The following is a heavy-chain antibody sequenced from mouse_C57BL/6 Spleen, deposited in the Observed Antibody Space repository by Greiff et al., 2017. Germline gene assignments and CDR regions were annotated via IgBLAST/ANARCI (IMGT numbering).Heavy chain of an antibody. CDR3: ARPGYDYDEAWFAY. D-gene: IGHD2-4*01. CDR2: ISSGGSYT. J-gene: IGHJ3*01. CDR1: GFTFSSYG. V-gene: IGHV5-6*01. Sequence: DVHLVESGGDLVKPGGSLKLSCAASGFTFSSYGMSWVRQTPDKRLEWVATISSGGSYTYYPDSVKGRFTISRDNAKNTLYLQMSSLKSEDTAMYYCARPGYDYDEAWFAYWGQGTLVTVSA.